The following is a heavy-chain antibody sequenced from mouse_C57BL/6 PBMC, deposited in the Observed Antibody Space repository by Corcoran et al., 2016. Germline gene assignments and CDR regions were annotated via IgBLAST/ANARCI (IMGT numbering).Heavy chain of an antibody. Sequence: KKSGAELVRPGASVKLSCKASGYTFTDYYINWVKQRPGQGLEWIARIYPGSGNTYYNEKFKGKATLTAEKSSSTAYMQLSSLTSEDSAVYFCARSNYGTPYYFDYWGQGTTLTVSS. V-gene: IGHV1-76*01. CDR2: IYPGSGNT. J-gene: IGHJ2*01. CDR3: ARSNYGTPYYFDY. CDR1: GYTFTDYY. D-gene: IGHD1-1*01.